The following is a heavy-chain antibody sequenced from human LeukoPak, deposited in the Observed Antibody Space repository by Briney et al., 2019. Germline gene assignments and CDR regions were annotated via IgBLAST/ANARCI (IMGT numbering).Heavy chain of an antibody. D-gene: IGHD3-22*01. CDR3: AREYYYDTSGYSLGGAFDI. CDR1: GGSISSSGYY. CDR2: IYYSGNT. V-gene: IGHV4-61*08. Sequence: SETLSLTCTVSGGSISSSGYYWGWIRQPPRKGLEWIGYIYYSGNTNYNPSLRSRVTISVDTSKNQFSLKLSSVTAADTAVYYCAREYYYDTSGYSLGGAFDIWGQGTMVTVSS. J-gene: IGHJ3*02.